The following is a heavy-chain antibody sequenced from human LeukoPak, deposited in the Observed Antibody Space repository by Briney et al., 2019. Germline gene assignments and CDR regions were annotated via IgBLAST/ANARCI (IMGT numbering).Heavy chain of an antibody. CDR1: GGSFSGYY. J-gene: IGHJ4*02. D-gene: IGHD3-16*02. Sequence: SETLSLTCAVYGGSFSGYYWSWIRQPPGKGLEWIGEINHSGSTNYNPSLKSRVTISVDTSKNQFSLKLSSVTAADTAVYYCARLTYYDYVWGSYPFDYWGQGTLVTVSS. CDR2: INHSGST. V-gene: IGHV4-34*01. CDR3: ARLTYYDYVWGSYPFDY.